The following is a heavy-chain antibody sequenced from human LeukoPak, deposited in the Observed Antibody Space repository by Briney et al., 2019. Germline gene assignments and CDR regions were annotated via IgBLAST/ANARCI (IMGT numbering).Heavy chain of an antibody. Sequence: SGGSLRLSCAASGFTFSSYEMNWVRQAPGKGLEWVSYISSSGSTIYYADSVKGRFTISRDNAKNSLYLQMNSLRAEDTAVYYCARVREWLVTLDYWGQGTLVTVSS. V-gene: IGHV3-48*03. CDR3: ARVREWLVTLDY. J-gene: IGHJ4*02. D-gene: IGHD6-19*01. CDR1: GFTFSSYE. CDR2: ISSSGSTI.